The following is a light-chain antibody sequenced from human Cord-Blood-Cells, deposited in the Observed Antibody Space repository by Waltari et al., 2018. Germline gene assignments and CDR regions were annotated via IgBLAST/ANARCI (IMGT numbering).Light chain of an antibody. J-gene: IGLJ3*02. CDR1: RSTIGSNY. Sequence: SVLTQPPSASGTPGQRVTLSCPGSRSTIGSNYVFWYQQLPGTAPKLLIYSNTQRPSGGPARFSGCKTGASAALAIIGLRSEEEADYYCAAWYDSLSGWVFGGGTKLTVL. V-gene: IGLV1-47*01. CDR3: AAWYDSLSGWV. CDR2: SNT.